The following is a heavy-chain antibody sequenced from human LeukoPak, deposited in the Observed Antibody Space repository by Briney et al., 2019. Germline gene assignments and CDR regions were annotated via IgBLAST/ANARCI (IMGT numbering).Heavy chain of an antibody. CDR2: ISGSGGST. CDR1: GFTFSSYA. CDR3: AKVRGWSYYFDY. J-gene: IGHJ4*02. Sequence: GGSLRLSCAASGFTFSSYAMSWVRQAPGKGVEGVSAISGSGGSTYYADSVKGRFTISRDNSKNTLYLQMNSLRAEDTAVYYCAKVRGWSYYFDYWGQGTLVTVSS. D-gene: IGHD6-19*01. V-gene: IGHV3-23*01.